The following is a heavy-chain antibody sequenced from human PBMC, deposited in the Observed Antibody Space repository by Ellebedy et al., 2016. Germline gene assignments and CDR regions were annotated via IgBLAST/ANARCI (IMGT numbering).Heavy chain of an antibody. CDR2: IYYSGDT. D-gene: IGHD3-10*01. V-gene: IGHV4-39*07. CDR1: GASISGSTSY. J-gene: IGHJ3*02. CDR3: ARLEWFGDLFAFDI. Sequence: SETLSLTXTVSGASISGSTSYWGWLRQPPGKGLEWLGVIYYSGDTYENPSLRSRVSISVDTSKNQFSLRLISVTAADTAVYYCARLEWFGDLFAFDIWGQGTMVTVSS.